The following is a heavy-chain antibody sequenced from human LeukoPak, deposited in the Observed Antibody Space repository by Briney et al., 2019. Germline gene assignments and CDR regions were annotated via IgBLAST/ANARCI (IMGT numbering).Heavy chain of an antibody. V-gene: IGHV4-34*01. CDR1: GGSFSGYY. CDR2: INHSGST. CDR3: ARAVGYSSSSGGLDP. D-gene: IGHD6-6*01. Sequence: PSATLSLPCAVYGGSFSGYYWSWIRQPPGKGLEWIGEINHSGSTNYNPSLKSRVTISVDTSKNQFSLKLSSVTAADTAVYYCARAVGYSSSSGGLDPWGQGTLVTVSS. J-gene: IGHJ5*02.